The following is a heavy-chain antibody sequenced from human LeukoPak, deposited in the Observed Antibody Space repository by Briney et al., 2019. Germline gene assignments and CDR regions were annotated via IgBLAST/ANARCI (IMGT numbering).Heavy chain of an antibody. Sequence: PSETLSLTCSVSGGSISSSSYYWGWIRQRPGKGLEWIGSIYYSGSTYHNPSLKSRVTMSVDTSKNQFSLTLTSVTAADTAIYYCARLDYSSSYYDSWGQGTLVTVSS. D-gene: IGHD6-13*01. V-gene: IGHV4-39*01. CDR2: IYYSGST. J-gene: IGHJ4*02. CDR1: GGSISSSSYY. CDR3: ARLDYSSSYYDS.